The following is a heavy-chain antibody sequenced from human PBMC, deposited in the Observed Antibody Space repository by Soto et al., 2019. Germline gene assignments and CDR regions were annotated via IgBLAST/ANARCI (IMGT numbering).Heavy chain of an antibody. J-gene: IGHJ3*01. Sequence: EVQLVESGGGLVQPGGSLRLSCAASGFTLSSYWMTWVRQAPGQGLEWVASIKQGGTEIHYVDSVKGRFTISRDDARNSLHLQLNSLRAEEAALYYCVRVLRAAGDAFDVWGQGTVVTVSS. D-gene: IGHD6-13*01. CDR2: IKQGGTEI. CDR3: VRVLRAAGDAFDV. CDR1: GFTLSSYW. V-gene: IGHV3-7*04.